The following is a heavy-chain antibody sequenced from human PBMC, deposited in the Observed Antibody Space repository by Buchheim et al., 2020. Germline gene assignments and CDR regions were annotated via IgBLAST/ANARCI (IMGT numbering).Heavy chain of an antibody. J-gene: IGHJ5*02. CDR1: GGSFSGYY. CDR3: ARGDYDFWSGTIRGFDP. D-gene: IGHD3-3*01. Sequence: QVPLPQWGAGLLKPSETLSLTCAVYGGSFSGYYWSWIRQPPGKGLEWIGEINHSGSTNYNPSLKSRVTISVDTSKNQFSLKLSSVTAADTAVYYCARGDYDFWSGTIRGFDPWGQGTL. V-gene: IGHV4-34*01. CDR2: INHSGST.